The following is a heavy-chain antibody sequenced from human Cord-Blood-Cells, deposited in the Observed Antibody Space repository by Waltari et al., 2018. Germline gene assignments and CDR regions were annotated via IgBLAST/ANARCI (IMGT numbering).Heavy chain of an antibody. Sequence: QVQLVESGGGVVQPGRSLRLYCAASGFTFSSSGMHWVRQAPGKGLEWVAVIWYDGSNKYYADSVKGRFTISRDNSKNTLYLQMNSLRAEDTAVYYCARSSCDILTGYDAFDIWGQGTMVTVSS. CDR1: GFTFSSSG. V-gene: IGHV3-33*01. CDR2: IWYDGSNK. D-gene: IGHD3-9*01. J-gene: IGHJ3*02. CDR3: ARSSCDILTGYDAFDI.